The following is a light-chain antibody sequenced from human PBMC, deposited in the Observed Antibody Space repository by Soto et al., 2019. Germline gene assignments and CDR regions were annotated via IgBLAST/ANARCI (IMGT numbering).Light chain of an antibody. J-gene: IGKJ5*01. V-gene: IGKV3-20*01. CDR2: GAS. Sequence: EIVLTQSPGTLSLSPGERATLSCRASQSVNTNYLAWYQQKSGQPPRLLIYGASSRATGIPDRFSGSGYGTYFTLIISRPEHEDFAEYVCQEYGSSPNSFGQGTGLEIK. CDR3: QEYGSSPNS. CDR1: QSVNTNY.